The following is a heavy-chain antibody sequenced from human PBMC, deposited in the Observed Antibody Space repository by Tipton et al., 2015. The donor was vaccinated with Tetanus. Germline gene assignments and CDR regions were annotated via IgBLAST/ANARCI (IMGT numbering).Heavy chain of an antibody. V-gene: IGHV3-30-3*01. D-gene: IGHD3-16*01. CDR1: GFTFSTYA. Sequence: SLRLSCAASGFTFSTYAMHWVRQAPGKGLEWVAVTSYDGTNKVYADSMRGRFTISRDNSKSALYLQMNILRPEDTAVYYCARDAGGGGNVGVGVPYYYYGMDVWGQGTRVTVSS. CDR3: ARDAGGGGNVGVGVPYYYYGMDV. CDR2: TSYDGTNK. J-gene: IGHJ6*02.